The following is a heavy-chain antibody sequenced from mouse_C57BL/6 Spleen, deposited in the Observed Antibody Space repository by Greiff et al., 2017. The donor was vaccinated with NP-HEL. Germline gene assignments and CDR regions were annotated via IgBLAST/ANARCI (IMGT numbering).Heavy chain of an antibody. CDR3: TRSGSSGPYYFDY. Sequence: QVQLQQSGAELVRPGASVTLSCKASGYTFTDYEMHWVKQTPVHGLEWIGAIDPETGGTAYNQKFKGKAILTADKSSSTAYMELRLLTSEDSAVYFCTRSGSSGPYYFDYWGQGTTLTVSS. D-gene: IGHD3-2*02. J-gene: IGHJ2*01. CDR1: GYTFTDYE. V-gene: IGHV1-15*01. CDR2: IDPETGGT.